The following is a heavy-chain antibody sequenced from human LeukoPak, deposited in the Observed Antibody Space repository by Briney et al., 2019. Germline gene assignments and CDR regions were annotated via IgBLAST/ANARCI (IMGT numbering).Heavy chain of an antibody. D-gene: IGHD2-2*01. CDR3: ARDVVPDGYFGL. Sequence: KPSETLSLTCTVSGYSISSGYYWGWIRQPPGKGLEWIGYIYYSGSTNYNPSLKSRVTISVDTSKNQFSLKLSSVTAADTAVYYCARDVVPDGYFGLWGRGTLVTVSS. V-gene: IGHV4-61*01. CDR2: IYYSGST. J-gene: IGHJ2*01. CDR1: GYSISSGYY.